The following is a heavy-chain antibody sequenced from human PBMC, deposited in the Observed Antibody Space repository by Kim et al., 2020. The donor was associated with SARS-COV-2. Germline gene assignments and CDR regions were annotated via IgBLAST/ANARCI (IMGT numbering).Heavy chain of an antibody. CDR3: ARDRLADY. Sequence: SGSTNYAQKFQGRVTMTRDTSISTAYMELSRLRSDDTAVYYCARDRLADYWGQGTLVTVSS. V-gene: IGHV1-2*02. J-gene: IGHJ4*02. CDR2: SGST.